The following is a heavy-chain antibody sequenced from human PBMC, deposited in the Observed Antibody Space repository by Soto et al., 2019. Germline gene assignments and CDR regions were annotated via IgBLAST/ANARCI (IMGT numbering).Heavy chain of an antibody. CDR1: GYSFTSYW. J-gene: IGHJ4*02. CDR3: ARLGAISTWIQLWLPSHFDY. CDR2: IYPGDSDT. V-gene: IGHV5-51*01. Sequence: GESLKISCKGSGYSFTSYWIGWVRQMPGKGLEWMGIIYPGDSDTRYSPSFQGQVTISADKSISTAYLQWSSLKASDTAMYYCARLGAISTWIQLWLPSHFDYWGQGTLVTV. D-gene: IGHD5-18*01.